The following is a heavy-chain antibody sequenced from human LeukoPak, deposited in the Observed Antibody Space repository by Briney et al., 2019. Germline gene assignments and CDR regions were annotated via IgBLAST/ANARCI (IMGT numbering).Heavy chain of an antibody. Sequence: GGSLRLSCAASGFTFSSYAMSWVRQAPGKGLEWVSAISGSGDSTYYADPVKGRFTISRDNSKNMLYLQMSSLRAEDTAVYYSATEARQVSGIVSARDYWGQGTLVTVSS. CDR1: GFTFSSYA. CDR2: ISGSGDST. D-gene: IGHD6-13*01. CDR3: ATEARQVSGIVSARDY. J-gene: IGHJ4*02. V-gene: IGHV3-23*01.